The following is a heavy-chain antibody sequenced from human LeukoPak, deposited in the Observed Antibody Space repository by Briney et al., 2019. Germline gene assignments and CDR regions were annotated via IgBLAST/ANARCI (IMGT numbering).Heavy chain of an antibody. V-gene: IGHV7-4-1*02. CDR1: GYTFTSYG. Sequence: ASVKVSCKASGYTFTSYGISWVRQAPGQGLEWMGWINTNTGNPTYAQGFTGRFVFSLDTSVSTAYLQISSLKAEDTAVYYCARVGYSSSSDYYYYYMDVWGKGTTVTVSS. CDR3: ARVGYSSSSDYYYYYMDV. D-gene: IGHD6-6*01. J-gene: IGHJ6*03. CDR2: INTNTGNP.